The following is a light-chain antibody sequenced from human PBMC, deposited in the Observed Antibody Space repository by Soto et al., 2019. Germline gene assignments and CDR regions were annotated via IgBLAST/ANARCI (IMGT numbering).Light chain of an antibody. CDR3: CSYAGSYTWV. V-gene: IGLV2-11*01. J-gene: IGLJ3*02. CDR1: SSDLGGYNY. Sequence: QSALTQPRSVSGSPGQSVTISCTGTSSDLGGYNYVSWYQHHPGKAPKLMIYDVNKRPSGVPDRFSGSKSGNTASLTISGLQAEDEADYYCCSYAGSYTWVFGGGTKVTVL. CDR2: DVN.